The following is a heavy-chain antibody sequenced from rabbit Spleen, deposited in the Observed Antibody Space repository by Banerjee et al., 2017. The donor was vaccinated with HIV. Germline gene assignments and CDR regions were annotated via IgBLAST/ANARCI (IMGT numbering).Heavy chain of an antibody. Sequence: QSLEESGGDLVKPGASLTLTCKASGFSFSSGYYMCWVRQAPGKGLEWIACINAVTGRAVYATWAKGRFTISKPSSTTVTLQMTRLTAADTATYFCARDTASSFSSYGMDLWGPGTLVTVS. D-gene: IGHD8-1*01. CDR1: GFSFSSGYY. CDR3: ARDTASSFSSYGMDL. J-gene: IGHJ6*01. CDR2: INAVTGRA. V-gene: IGHV1S40*01.